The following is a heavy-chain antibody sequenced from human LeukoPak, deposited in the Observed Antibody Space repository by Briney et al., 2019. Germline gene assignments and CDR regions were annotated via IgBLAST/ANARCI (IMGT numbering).Heavy chain of an antibody. CDR2: LHQNGDT. CDR3: ARGGGGSSSWKWFDY. CDR1: GGSISGYY. V-gene: IGHV4-59*12. D-gene: IGHD6-13*01. Sequence: SETLSLTCSVSGGSISGYYWTWIRQSPGKGLEWIAYLHQNGDTNYNPSLKSRVTISADTSKNQFSLKLSSVTAADTAVYYCARGGGGSSSWKWFDYWGQGTLVTVSS. J-gene: IGHJ4*02.